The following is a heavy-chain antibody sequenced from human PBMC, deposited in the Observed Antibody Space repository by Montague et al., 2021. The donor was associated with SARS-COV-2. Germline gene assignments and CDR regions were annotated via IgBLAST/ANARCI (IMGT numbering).Heavy chain of an antibody. CDR2: LHHSGAT. V-gene: IGHV4-59*03. Sequence: SETLSLTCAVTGASMSPYHWSWIRQPPGKGLEWIGNLHHSGATNYNPSLESRVTMSVDTSKNQFSPNLISVTAADTAVYFCATSLGGRYYWADYYFDYWGQGILVTVSA. J-gene: IGHJ4*02. D-gene: IGHD3-10*01. CDR3: ATSLGGRYYWADYYFDY. CDR1: GASMSPYH.